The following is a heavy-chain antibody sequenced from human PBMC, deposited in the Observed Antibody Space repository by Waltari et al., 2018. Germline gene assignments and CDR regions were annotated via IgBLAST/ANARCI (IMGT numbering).Heavy chain of an antibody. J-gene: IGHJ6*02. CDR2: ISYDGDQK. CDR1: GFTFSGYA. CDR3: TRDNGYYYYYGMDV. Sequence: QVHLVESGGGVVQPGGSLRLSCAASGFTFSGYAMHWFRLAPGKGREWVSVISYDGDQKYYADSVKGRVTVSRDNSKNTVYLQMNSVRGEDTAVYYCTRDNGYYYYYGMDVWGQGTTVTVSS. D-gene: IGHD2-8*01. V-gene: IGHV3-30-3*01.